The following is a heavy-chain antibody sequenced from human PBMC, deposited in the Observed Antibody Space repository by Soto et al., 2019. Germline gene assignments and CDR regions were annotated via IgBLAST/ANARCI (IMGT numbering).Heavy chain of an antibody. D-gene: IGHD3-16*01. Sequence: EVQLVESGGGLVQPGRSLRLACAASGFTFDQYNMHWVRQAPGKGLEWVSSITWHSGTIGYADSLKGRFTISRDNAKNSLYLQMNSLRGEDTALYYCAKEMITFGDFNYYYMDVWGNGTTVTVSS. CDR2: ITWHSGTI. CDR1: GFTFDQYN. CDR3: AKEMITFGDFNYYYMDV. J-gene: IGHJ6*03. V-gene: IGHV3-9*01.